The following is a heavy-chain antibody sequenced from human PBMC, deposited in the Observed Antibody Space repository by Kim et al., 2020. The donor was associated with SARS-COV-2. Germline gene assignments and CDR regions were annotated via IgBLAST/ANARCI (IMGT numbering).Heavy chain of an antibody. V-gene: IGHV3-30*03. D-gene: IGHD2-15*01. Sequence: GGSLRLSCAASGFSFNNYGMHWVRQAPGKGLEWAAAISYDGSKDFYADSVKGRFSISRDNSNNTLYLQLNSLRVEDTAVYYCARDMTYCSGGTCYSNYF. CDR3: ARDMTYCSGGTCYSNYF. CDR2: ISYDGSKD. CDR1: GFSFNNYG. J-gene: IGHJ2*01.